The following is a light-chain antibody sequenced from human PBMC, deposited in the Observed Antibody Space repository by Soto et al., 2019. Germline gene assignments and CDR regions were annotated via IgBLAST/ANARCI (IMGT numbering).Light chain of an antibody. CDR3: QQTSSAPFT. CDR2: DAA. V-gene: IGKV1-39*01. CDR1: QNINTY. J-gene: IGKJ3*01. Sequence: DIQMTQSPYSLSAAVGDRVTIACRASQNINTYLNWYQQKPGKAPKLLMFDAASLQSGVPSRFSGSGSRTDFTLTITSLQPEDFATYYRQQTSSAPFTFGPGTQVDIK.